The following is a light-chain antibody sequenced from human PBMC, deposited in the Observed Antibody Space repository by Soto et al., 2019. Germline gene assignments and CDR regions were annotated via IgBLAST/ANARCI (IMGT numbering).Light chain of an antibody. V-gene: IGLV4-69*01. CDR3: QTWGTGVV. Sequence: QLVLTQSPSASASLGASVKLTCTLSSGHSSYAIAWHQQQPEKGPRYLMKLNSDGSHNKGDGIPDRFSGSSSGAERYLTISSLQDEDEADYYCQTWGTGVVFGGGTKLTVL. J-gene: IGLJ2*01. CDR1: SGHSSYA. CDR2: LNSDGSH.